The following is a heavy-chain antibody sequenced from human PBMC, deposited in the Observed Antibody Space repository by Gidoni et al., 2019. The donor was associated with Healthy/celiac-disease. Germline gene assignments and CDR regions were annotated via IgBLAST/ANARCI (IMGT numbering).Heavy chain of an antibody. J-gene: IGHJ6*02. V-gene: IGHV3-30*18. CDR3: AKDLAEYQLQASYYYYGMDV. CDR1: GFPFSSYG. CDR2: ISYDGSNK. Sequence: QVQLVESGGGVVQPGRSLRPSCAASGFPFSSYGMPWVRQAPGKGLEWVAVISYDGSNKYYADSVKGRFTISRDNSKNTLYLQMNSLRAEDTAVYYCAKDLAEYQLQASYYYYGMDVWGQGTTVTVSS. D-gene: IGHD2-2*01.